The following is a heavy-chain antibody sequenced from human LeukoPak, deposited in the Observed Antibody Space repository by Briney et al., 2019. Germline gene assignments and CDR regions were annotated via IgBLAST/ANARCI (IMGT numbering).Heavy chain of an antibody. Sequence: SETLSLTCAVYGGSFSGYYWSWIRQPPGKGLEWIGEINHSGSTNYNPSLKSRVTISVDTSKNQFSLKLSSVTAADTAVYYCARAQSRQRAAPKRHYMDVWGKGTTVTVSS. V-gene: IGHV4-34*01. D-gene: IGHD6-25*01. CDR2: INHSGST. CDR3: ARAQSRQRAAPKRHYMDV. CDR1: GGSFSGYY. J-gene: IGHJ6*03.